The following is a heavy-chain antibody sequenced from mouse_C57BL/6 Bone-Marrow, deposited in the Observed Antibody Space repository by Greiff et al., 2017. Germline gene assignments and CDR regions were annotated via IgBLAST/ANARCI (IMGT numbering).Heavy chain of an antibody. D-gene: IGHD1-1*01. V-gene: IGHV1-78*01. CDR1: GYTFTDHT. J-gene: IGHJ2*01. CDR2: IYPRDGST. Sequence: QVQLQQSDAELVKPGASVKISCKVSGYTFTDHTIHWMKQRPEQGLEWIGYIYPRDGSTKYNEKFKGKATLTADKSSSTAYMQLTSLTSEASAVFFCARRDYYYGSRDYWGQGTTLTVSS. CDR3: ARRDYYYGSRDY.